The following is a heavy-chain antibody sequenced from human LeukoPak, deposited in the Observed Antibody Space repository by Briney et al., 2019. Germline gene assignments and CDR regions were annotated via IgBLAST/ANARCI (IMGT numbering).Heavy chain of an antibody. CDR1: GGSISSYY. D-gene: IGHD6-19*01. Sequence: SETLSLTCTVSGGSISSYYWSWIRQPPGKGLEWIGYIYYSGSTNDNPSLKSRVTISVDTSKNQLSLKLSSVTAADTAVYYCASSPSSGWYHYWGQGTLVTVSS. CDR3: ASSPSSGWYHY. V-gene: IGHV4-59*08. J-gene: IGHJ4*02. CDR2: IYYSGST.